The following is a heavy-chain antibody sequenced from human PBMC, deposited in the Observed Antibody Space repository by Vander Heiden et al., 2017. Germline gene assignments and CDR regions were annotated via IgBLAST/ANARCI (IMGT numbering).Heavy chain of an antibody. CDR1: GFLFSNYG. CDR3: AKLYCSSTVCYIDY. V-gene: IGHV3-30*18. J-gene: IGHJ4*02. CDR2: ISYDGSNK. Sequence: QVHLVESGGGVVQPGGSLRLSCAASGFLFSNYGMHWVRQAPGKGLEWVSVISYDGSNKYYANTLKGRFTISRDNSKNTLFLQMNSLRTEDTALYYCAKLYCSSTVCYIDYWGQGTLVTVSS. D-gene: IGHD2-2*02.